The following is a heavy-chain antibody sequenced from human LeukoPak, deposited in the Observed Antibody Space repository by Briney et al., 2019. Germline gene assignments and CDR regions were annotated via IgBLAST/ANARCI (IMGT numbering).Heavy chain of an antibody. Sequence: PSETLSLTCTVSGGSISSSRYYWGWIRQPPGKGLEWIASIYYSGTAYYNPALKSRLTISVDTAKNQFSLRLSSVTAADTAVYYCARGPTYQPIDYWGQGTLVTVSS. CDR2: IYYSGTA. J-gene: IGHJ4*02. D-gene: IGHD2-2*01. CDR3: ARGPTYQPIDY. CDR1: GGSISSSRYY. V-gene: IGHV4-39*01.